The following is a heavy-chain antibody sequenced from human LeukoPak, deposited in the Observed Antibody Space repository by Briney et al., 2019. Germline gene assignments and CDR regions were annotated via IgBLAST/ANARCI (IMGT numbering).Heavy chain of an antibody. J-gene: IGHJ4*02. D-gene: IGHD5-18*01. CDR2: THRSGDT. V-gene: IGHV4-4*02. Sequence: SGTLSLTCAVSGVSISSGNWWTWVRQPPGKGLEWIGETHRSGDTKYSPSLETRVTISTDRYNNHLSLNLHSVTAADTAVYYCATRDESRTDVVPPDYWGQGTLVTVPS. CDR1: GVSISSGNW. CDR3: ATRDESRTDVVPPDY.